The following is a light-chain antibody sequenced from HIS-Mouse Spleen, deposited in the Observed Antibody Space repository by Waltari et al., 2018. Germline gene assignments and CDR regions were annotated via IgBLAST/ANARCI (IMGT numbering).Light chain of an antibody. CDR1: SSNIGSNY. CDR2: RNK. J-gene: IGLJ3*02. CDR3: EAWDDSLSGPV. V-gene: IGLV1-47*01. Sequence: QSVLTQPPSASGTPGQRVTISCSGSSSNIGSNYVYWYQQLPGTAPKLLIYRNKPRASGVPDRFSGSNPGTSASLAISGLRSEDEADYYCEAWDDSLSGPVFGGGTKLTVL.